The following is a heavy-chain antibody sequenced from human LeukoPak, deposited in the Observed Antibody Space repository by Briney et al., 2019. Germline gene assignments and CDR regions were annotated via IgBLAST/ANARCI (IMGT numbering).Heavy chain of an antibody. CDR3: AADRGGDLFDP. D-gene: IGHD3-16*01. CDR2: IVVGRGNT. V-gene: IGHV1-58*01. J-gene: IGHJ5*02. CDR1: GFTFTSSA. Sequence: ASVKVSCKTSGFTFTSSAVQWVRQARGHRLEWIGWIVVGRGNTNYAQKFQERVTITRDMSTSTAYMELSSLRSEDTAVYYCAADRGGDLFDPWGQGTLVTVSS.